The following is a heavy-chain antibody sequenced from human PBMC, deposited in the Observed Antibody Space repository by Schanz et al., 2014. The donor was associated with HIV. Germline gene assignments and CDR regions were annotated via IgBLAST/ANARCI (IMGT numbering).Heavy chain of an antibody. Sequence: EVQLVESGGGLVKRGGSLRLSCVVSGLIFRTYDMNWVRQAPGKGLEWVSSISSGGDYIYHADSVRGRFTISRDNAKNSLYLQMDSLRGEDTAVYYCAKGSTLGIAVADHWYFDLWGRGTLVTVSS. CDR2: ISSGGDYI. D-gene: IGHD6-19*01. CDR3: AKGSTLGIAVADHWYFDL. J-gene: IGHJ2*01. CDR1: GLIFRTYD. V-gene: IGHV3-21*04.